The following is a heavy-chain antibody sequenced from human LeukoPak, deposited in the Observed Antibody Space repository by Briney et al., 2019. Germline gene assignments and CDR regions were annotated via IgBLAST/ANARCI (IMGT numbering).Heavy chain of an antibody. J-gene: IGHJ4*02. Sequence: SETPSLTCTVSGGSVSSGSYYWSWIRQPPGKGLEWIGYIYYSGSTNYNPSLKSRVTISVDTSKNQFSLKLSSVTAADTAVYYCARVRQLILDYWGQGTLVTVSS. D-gene: IGHD6-13*01. CDR2: IYYSGST. CDR3: ARVRQLILDY. CDR1: GGSVSSGSYY. V-gene: IGHV4-61*01.